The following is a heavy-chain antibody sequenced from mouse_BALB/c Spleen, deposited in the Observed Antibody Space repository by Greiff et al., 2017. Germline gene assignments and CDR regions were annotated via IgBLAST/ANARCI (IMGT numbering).Heavy chain of an antibody. Sequence: EVHLVESGGGLVKPGGSLKLSCAASGFTFSDYYMYWFRQTPEKRLEWVATISDGGSYTYYPDSVKGRFTISRDNAKNNLYLQMSSLKSEDTAMYYCARGLTTALDYWGQGTTLTVSS. J-gene: IGHJ2*01. D-gene: IGHD1-2*01. CDR2: ISDGGSYT. V-gene: IGHV5-4*02. CDR3: ARGLTTALDY. CDR1: GFTFSDYY.